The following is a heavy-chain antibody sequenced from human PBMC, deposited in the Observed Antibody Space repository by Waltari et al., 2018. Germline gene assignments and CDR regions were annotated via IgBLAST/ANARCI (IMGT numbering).Heavy chain of an antibody. CDR1: GGSFSGYY. CDR3: ARLTPNYDFWSGYYIHYYYYMDV. J-gene: IGHJ6*03. CDR2: INHSGST. D-gene: IGHD3-3*01. Sequence: QVQLQQWGAGLLKPSETLSLTCAVYGGSFSGYYWSWLRQPPGKGLEWIGEINHSGSTNDNPSLKSRVTISVDTSKNQFSLKLSSVTAADTAVYYCARLTPNYDFWSGYYIHYYYYMDVWGKGTTVTVSS. V-gene: IGHV4-34*01.